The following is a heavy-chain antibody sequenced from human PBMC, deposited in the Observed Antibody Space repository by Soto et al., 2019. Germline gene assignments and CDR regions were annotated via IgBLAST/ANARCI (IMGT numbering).Heavy chain of an antibody. V-gene: IGHV3-9*01. J-gene: IGHJ6*03. CDR3: AKDTTYYYYYYKDV. CDR2: ISWNSGSI. CDR1: GFTFDDYA. Sequence: GGSLRLSCAASGFTFDDYAMHWVRQAPGKGLEWVSGISWNSGSIGYADSVKGRFTISRDNAKNSLYLQMNSLRAEDTALYYCAKDTTYYYYYYKDVWGKGTTVTVSS.